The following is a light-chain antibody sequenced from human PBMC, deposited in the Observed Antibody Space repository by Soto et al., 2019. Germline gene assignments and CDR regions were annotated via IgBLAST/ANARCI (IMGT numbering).Light chain of an antibody. CDR3: SSYTDDTSYV. Sequence: QSSLTHPASVSWSPGHSITISCIGTRSDIGGYNYVSWHQQHPGKAPKLMIYDAYERPLGVSNRFSGSKSGNTASLTISGLQNEEEADHYCSSYTDDTSYVFGSGTKVTVL. V-gene: IGLV2-14*03. J-gene: IGLJ1*01. CDR1: RSDIGGYNY. CDR2: DAY.